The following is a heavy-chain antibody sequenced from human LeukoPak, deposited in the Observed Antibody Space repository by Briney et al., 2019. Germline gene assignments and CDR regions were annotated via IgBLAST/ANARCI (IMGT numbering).Heavy chain of an antibody. J-gene: IGHJ6*04. CDR2: IISSGSTI. Sequence: GGSLRLSCAASGFTFSSYEMNWVRQAPGKGLEWVSYIISSGSTIYYADSVKGRFTISRDNAKNSLYLQMNSLRAEDAAVYYCAELGITMIGGVWGKGTTVTISS. V-gene: IGHV3-48*03. CDR1: GFTFSSYE. D-gene: IGHD3-10*02. CDR3: AELGITMIGGV.